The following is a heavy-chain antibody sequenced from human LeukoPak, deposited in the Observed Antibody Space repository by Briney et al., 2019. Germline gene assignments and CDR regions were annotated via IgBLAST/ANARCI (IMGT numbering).Heavy chain of an antibody. Sequence: ASVKVSCKASGYTFTGYYMHWVRQAPGQGLEWMGWINPNSGGTNYAQKFQGRVTMTRDTSISTAYMELSRLRSDDTAVYYCARDPPLGWGPEQNFDYWGQGTLVTVSS. CDR2: INPNSGGT. J-gene: IGHJ4*02. D-gene: IGHD1/OR15-1a*01. CDR1: GYTFTGYY. V-gene: IGHV1-2*02. CDR3: ARDPPLGWGPEQNFDY.